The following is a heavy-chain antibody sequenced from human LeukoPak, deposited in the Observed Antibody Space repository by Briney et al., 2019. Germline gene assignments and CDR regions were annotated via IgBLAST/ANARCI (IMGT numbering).Heavy chain of an antibody. CDR1: GYTFTSYG. V-gene: IGHV1-18*01. J-gene: IGHJ4*02. Sequence: RASVKVSCKASGYTFTSYGISWVRQAPGQGLEWMGWISAYNGNTNYAQKLQGGVTMTTDTSTSTAYMELRSLRSDDTAVYYCARACGILRRKHMVPAANYHDYWGQGTLVTVSS. CDR2: ISAYNGNT. D-gene: IGHD2-2*01. CDR3: ARACGILRRKHMVPAANYHDY.